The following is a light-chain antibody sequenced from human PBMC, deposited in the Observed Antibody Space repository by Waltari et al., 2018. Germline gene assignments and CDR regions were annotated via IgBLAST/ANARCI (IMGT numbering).Light chain of an antibody. CDR3: CSYAGSYTFAV. J-gene: IGLJ1*01. Sequence: QSALTQPRSVSGSPGQSGTISCTGTSSDVGAYTYVSWYQQHPGKAPKLMIYEVSNRPSGISDRFSGSKSGNTAALTISGLQAEDEADYYCCSYAGSYTFAVFGTGTKVTV. CDR2: EVS. V-gene: IGLV2-11*01. CDR1: SSDVGAYTY.